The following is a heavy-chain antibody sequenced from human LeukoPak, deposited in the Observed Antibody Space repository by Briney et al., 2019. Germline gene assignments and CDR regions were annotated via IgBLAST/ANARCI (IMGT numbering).Heavy chain of an antibody. CDR3: AKVATWTHFDY. V-gene: IGHV3-23*01. CDR2: IDISGGST. Sequence: GGSLRLSCAASGFTFSSHAMCWVRQAPGKGLEWVSSIDISGGSTYYADSVQGRFTISRGNSKNTLYLQMHSLRAEDTAVYYCAKVATWTHFDYWGQGTLVTVSS. CDR1: GFTFSSHA. D-gene: IGHD3/OR15-3a*01. J-gene: IGHJ4*02.